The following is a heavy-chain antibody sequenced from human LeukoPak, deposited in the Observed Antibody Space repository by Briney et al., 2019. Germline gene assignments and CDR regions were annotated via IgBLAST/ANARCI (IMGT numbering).Heavy chain of an antibody. J-gene: IGHJ3*02. D-gene: IGHD3-22*01. CDR2: TSSSSYI. CDR3: ARERIVVVGDAFDI. Sequence: GGSLRLSCAASGFTFSSYSMNWVRQAPGKGLEWVSSTSSSSYIYYADSVKGRFTISRDNAKNSLYLQMNSLRAEDTAVYYCARERIVVVGDAFDIWGQGTMVTVSS. V-gene: IGHV3-21*01. CDR1: GFTFSSYS.